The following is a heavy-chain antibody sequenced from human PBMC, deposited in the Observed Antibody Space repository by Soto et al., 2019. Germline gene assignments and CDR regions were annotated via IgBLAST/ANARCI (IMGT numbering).Heavy chain of an antibody. Sequence: QVQLVQSGAEVKKPGASVKVSCKASGYTFTSYGISWVRQAPGQGLEWMGWISAYNGNTNYAQGLQGRVTMTTDTSTGTAYMELRSLRSDDTAVYYCARGPDYGDYEDYYGMDVWGHGITVTVSS. CDR1: GYTFTSYG. CDR3: ARGPDYGDYEDYYGMDV. D-gene: IGHD4-17*01. V-gene: IGHV1-18*01. CDR2: ISAYNGNT. J-gene: IGHJ6*02.